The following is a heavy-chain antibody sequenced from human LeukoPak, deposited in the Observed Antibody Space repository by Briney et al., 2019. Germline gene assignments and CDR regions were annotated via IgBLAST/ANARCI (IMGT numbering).Heavy chain of an antibody. J-gene: IGHJ6*03. Sequence: PSETLSLTCAVSGGSISSSNWWSWVRQPPGQGLEWIGEIYHSGSTNYNPSLKSRVTISVDKSKNQFSLKLSSVTAADTAVYYCAKETDYYYYYMDVWGKGTTVTVSS. CDR2: IYHSGST. D-gene: IGHD2-21*02. CDR1: GGSISSSNW. CDR3: AKETDYYYYYMDV. V-gene: IGHV4-4*02.